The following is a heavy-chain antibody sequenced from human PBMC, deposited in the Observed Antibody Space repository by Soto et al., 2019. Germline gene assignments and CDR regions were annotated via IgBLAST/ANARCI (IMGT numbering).Heavy chain of an antibody. D-gene: IGHD3-3*01. Sequence: SETLSLTCTVSGGSISSYYWIWIRQPPGKGLEWIGYIYYSGSTNYNPSLKSRVTISVDTSKNQFSLKLSSVTAADTAVYYCARGLRFLEWSFDAFDIWGQGTMVTVSS. V-gene: IGHV4-59*01. CDR2: IYYSGST. CDR1: GGSISSYY. J-gene: IGHJ3*02. CDR3: ARGLRFLEWSFDAFDI.